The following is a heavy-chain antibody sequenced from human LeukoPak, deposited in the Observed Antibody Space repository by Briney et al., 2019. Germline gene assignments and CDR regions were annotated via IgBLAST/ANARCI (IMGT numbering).Heavy chain of an antibody. CDR1: GGTFSSYA. V-gene: IGHV1-69*05. J-gene: IGHJ3*02. D-gene: IGHD6-19*01. Sequence: ASVKVSCKASGGTFSSYAISWVRQAPGQGLEWMGGIIPIFGTANYAQKLQGRVTMTTDTSTSTAYMELRSLRSDDTAVYYCARSTDSSGWERGAFDIWGQGTMVTVSS. CDR3: ARSTDSSGWERGAFDI. CDR2: IIPIFGTA.